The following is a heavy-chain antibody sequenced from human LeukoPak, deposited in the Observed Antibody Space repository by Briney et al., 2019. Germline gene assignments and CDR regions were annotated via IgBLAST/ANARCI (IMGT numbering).Heavy chain of an antibody. D-gene: IGHD4-17*01. CDR1: GFTVSSNC. V-gene: IGHV3-53*01. J-gene: IGHJ4*02. Sequence: GWSLRLSCAASGFTVSSNCMSWVRQAPGKGLEWVSVLYSGGNTYYADSVKGRFTISRDNSKNTLYLQMNSLRAEDTAMYYCAKCYGDYVRYLDYWGQGTLVTVSS. CDR3: AKCYGDYVRYLDY. CDR2: LYSGGNT.